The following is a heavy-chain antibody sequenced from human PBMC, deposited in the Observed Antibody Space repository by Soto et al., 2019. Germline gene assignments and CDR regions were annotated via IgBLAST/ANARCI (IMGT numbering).Heavy chain of an antibody. V-gene: IGHV3-33*01. J-gene: IGHJ4*02. CDR1: GFNLSIFG. D-gene: IGHD6-19*01. CDR2: IWYDGSFE. Sequence: GGSLRVSCVTYGFNLSIFGMHWVRQAPGKGLEWVAVIWYDGSFEYYTDSMKDRFTISRDNSKNTLYLQMNSLRAEDTAVYYRAREQKQWPPYYFDYWGQGTLVTVSS. CDR3: AREQKQWPPYYFDY.